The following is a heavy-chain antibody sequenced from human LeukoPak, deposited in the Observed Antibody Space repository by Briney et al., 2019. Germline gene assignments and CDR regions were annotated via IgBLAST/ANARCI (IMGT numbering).Heavy chain of an antibody. CDR2: IYYSGST. CDR1: GGSISSYY. Sequence: SSETLSLTCTVSGGSISSYYWSWIRQPPGKGLEWIGYIYYSGSTNYNPSLKSRVTISVDTSKNQFSLKLSSVTAADTAVYYCARLLRYSNNYYYGMDVWGQGTTLTVSS. CDR3: ARLLRYSNNYYYGMDV. V-gene: IGHV4-59*08. J-gene: IGHJ6*02. D-gene: IGHD4-11*01.